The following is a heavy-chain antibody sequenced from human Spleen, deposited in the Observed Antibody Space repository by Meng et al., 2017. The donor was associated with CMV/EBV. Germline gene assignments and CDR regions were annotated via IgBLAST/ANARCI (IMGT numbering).Heavy chain of an antibody. J-gene: IGHJ4*02. V-gene: IGHV4-38-2*02. CDR2: IYHSGST. D-gene: IGHD3-22*01. CDR3: ARHYYDSSGRPFDY. Sequence: GSLRLSCTVSGYSISSGYYWGWIRQPPGKGLEWIGSIYHSGSTYYNPSVKSRVTISVDTSKNQFSLRLSSVTAADTAVYYCARHYYDSSGRPFDYWGQGTLVTVSS. CDR1: GYSISSGYY.